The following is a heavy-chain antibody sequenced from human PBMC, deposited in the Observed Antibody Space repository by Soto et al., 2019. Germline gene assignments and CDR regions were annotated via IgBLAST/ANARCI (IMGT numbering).Heavy chain of an antibody. CDR3: ARAITMMFLAPAY. Sequence: QVNLVQSGAEVRKPGASVKVSCKASGYSFTNYPIAWLRRAPGQGLEWMGWISAYSGDTNYAQKFQGRDTMTRDTSTTTAYLELRSLRSDDTAVYYCARAITMMFLAPAYWGQGTLVTVSS. D-gene: IGHD3-22*01. V-gene: IGHV1-18*01. CDR2: ISAYSGDT. J-gene: IGHJ4*02. CDR1: GYSFTNYP.